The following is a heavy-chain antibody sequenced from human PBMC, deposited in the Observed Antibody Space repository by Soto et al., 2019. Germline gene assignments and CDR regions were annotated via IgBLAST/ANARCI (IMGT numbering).Heavy chain of an antibody. V-gene: IGHV3-23*01. CDR3: AKGPTAGDSLLRFIRY. CDR2: ISGSGGST. CDR1: GFTFSSYA. D-gene: IGHD6-13*01. Sequence: GGSLRLSCAASGFTFSSYAMSWVRQAPGKGLEWVSAISGSGGSTYYADSVKGRFTISRDNSKNTLYLQMNSLRAEDTAVYYCAKGPTAGDSLLRFIRYWGQGTLVTVSS. J-gene: IGHJ4*02.